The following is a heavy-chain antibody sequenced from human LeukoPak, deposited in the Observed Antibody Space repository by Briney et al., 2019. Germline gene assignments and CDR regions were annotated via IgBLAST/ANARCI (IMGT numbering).Heavy chain of an antibody. J-gene: IGHJ4*02. Sequence: GGSLRLSCAASGFIFRSYAMSGVREAPGKGLEWISVSSGSGGNTYYTDSVMGRFTISRENSRNTLHLQMNSLRDEDTAVYYCAKSFSVGYSSGWYVAAYYFDYWGQGTLVTVSS. CDR2: SSGSGGNT. D-gene: IGHD6-19*01. CDR1: GFIFRSYA. CDR3: AKSFSVGYSSGWYVAAYYFDY. V-gene: IGHV3-23*01.